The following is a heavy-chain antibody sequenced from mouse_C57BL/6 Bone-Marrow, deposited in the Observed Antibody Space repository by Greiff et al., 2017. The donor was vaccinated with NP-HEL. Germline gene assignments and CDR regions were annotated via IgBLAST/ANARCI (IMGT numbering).Heavy chain of an antibody. CDR3: ARDEGDY. Sequence: EVQGVESGGGLVQSGRSLRLSCATSGFTFSDFYMEWVRQAPGKGLEWIAASRNKANDYTTEYSASVKGRFIVSRDTSQSILYLQMNALRAEDTAIYYCARDEGDYWGQGTSVTVSS. CDR2: SRNKANDYTT. CDR1: GFTFSDFY. J-gene: IGHJ4*01. V-gene: IGHV7-1*01.